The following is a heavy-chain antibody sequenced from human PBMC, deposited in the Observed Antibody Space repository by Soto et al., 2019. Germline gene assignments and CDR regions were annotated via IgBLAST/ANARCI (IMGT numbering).Heavy chain of an antibody. J-gene: IGHJ4*02. CDR1: GYTFTSYG. V-gene: IGHV1-18*01. D-gene: IGHD3-22*01. CDR2: ISAYNGNT. CDR3: ARGPGGYYDSSGFYPYYFDY. Sequence: ASVKVSCKASGYTFTSYGISWVRQAPGQGLEWMGWISAYNGNTNYAQKLQGRVTMTTDTSTSTAYMELRSLRSDDTAVYYCARGPGGYYDSSGFYPYYFDYWGQGTLVTVSS.